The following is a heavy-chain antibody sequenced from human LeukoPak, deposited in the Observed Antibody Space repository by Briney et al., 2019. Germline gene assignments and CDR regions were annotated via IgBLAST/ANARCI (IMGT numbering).Heavy chain of an antibody. CDR3: ASGQDTCKAGRK. J-gene: IGHJ4*02. D-gene: IGHD1-14*01. CDR1: GASVTGGIYF. CDR2: IHPSGTV. Sequence: SETLSLTCSVSGASVTGGIYFLSWIRQHPGKGLEWIGHIHPSGTVYYNASLKSRLTISLDTSKNLFSLNLRSVTVADTAVYYCASGQDTCKAGRKWGQGTLVTVSS. V-gene: IGHV4-31*03.